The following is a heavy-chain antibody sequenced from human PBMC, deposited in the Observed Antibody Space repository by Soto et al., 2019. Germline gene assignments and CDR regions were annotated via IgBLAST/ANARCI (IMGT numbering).Heavy chain of an antibody. Sequence: PSETLSLTCAVSGGSISSGGYSWSWIRQPPGKGLEWIGYIYHSGSTYYNPSLKSRVTISVDRSKNQFSLKLSSVTAADTAVYYCAREVQLLPNWFDPWGQGTLVTVSS. J-gene: IGHJ5*02. CDR1: GGSISSGGYS. D-gene: IGHD2-2*01. CDR3: AREVQLLPNWFDP. V-gene: IGHV4-30-2*01. CDR2: IYHSGST.